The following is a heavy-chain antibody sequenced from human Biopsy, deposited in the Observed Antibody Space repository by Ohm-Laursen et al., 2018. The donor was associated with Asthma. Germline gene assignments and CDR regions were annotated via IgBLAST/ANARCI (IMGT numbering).Heavy chain of an antibody. J-gene: IGHJ6*02. D-gene: IGHD4-17*01. Sequence: SLRLSCAASGFSFNSYGMHWVRQAPGKGLEWVAVMSFDGRQTYCADSVKGRFTISRDNSKNTLYLQMNSLRAEDTAVYYCAKEGGDYLSGYYYYYGMDVWGQGTTVTVSS. V-gene: IGHV3-30*18. CDR3: AKEGGDYLSGYYYYYGMDV. CDR2: MSFDGRQT. CDR1: GFSFNSYG.